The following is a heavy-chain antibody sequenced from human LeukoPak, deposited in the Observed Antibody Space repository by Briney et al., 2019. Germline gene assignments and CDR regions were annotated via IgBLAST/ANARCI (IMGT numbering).Heavy chain of an antibody. D-gene: IGHD3-22*01. CDR3: ARLNYYDSSGYQGPDY. CDR2: IYPGDSDT. Sequence: GESLKISCKGSGYSFTNYWIGWVRQMPGKGLEWMGIIYPGDSDTRYSPSFQGQVTISADKSISTAYLQWSSLKASDTAMYYCARLNYYDSSGYQGPDYWGQGTLVTVSS. CDR1: GYSFTNYW. J-gene: IGHJ4*02. V-gene: IGHV5-51*01.